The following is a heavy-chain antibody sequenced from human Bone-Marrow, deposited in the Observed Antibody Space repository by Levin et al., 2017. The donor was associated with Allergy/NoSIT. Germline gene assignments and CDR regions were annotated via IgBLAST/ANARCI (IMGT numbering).Heavy chain of an antibody. J-gene: IGHJ6*02. CDR2: ISSGGST. CDR3: ARDGPRASYYYYGMDV. Sequence: TGGSLRLSCAASGFAFGRYAMTWVRQAPGEGLEWVSAISSGGSTYYADSVRGRFTISRDNSKNTVYLQMNSLRAEDTAVYYCARDGPRASYYYYGMDVWGQGTTVTVSS. CDR1: GFAFGRYA. V-gene: IGHV3-23*01.